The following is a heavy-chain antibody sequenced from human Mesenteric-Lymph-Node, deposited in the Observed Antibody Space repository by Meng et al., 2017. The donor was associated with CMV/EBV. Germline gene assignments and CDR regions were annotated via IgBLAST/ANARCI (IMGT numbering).Heavy chain of an antibody. CDR1: GFTFDDYA. CDR2: ISWNSGSI. Sequence: SLKISCAASGFTFDDYAMHWVRQAPGKGLEWVSGISWNSGSIGYADSVKGRFTISRDNAKNSLYLQMNSLTADDTALYYCAKVLRRDYDILTGYFDFWGQGTLVTVSS. V-gene: IGHV3-9*01. CDR3: AKVLRRDYDILTGYFDF. J-gene: IGHJ4*02. D-gene: IGHD3-9*01.